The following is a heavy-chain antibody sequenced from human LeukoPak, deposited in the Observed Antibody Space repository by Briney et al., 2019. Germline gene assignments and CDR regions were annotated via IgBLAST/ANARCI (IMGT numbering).Heavy chain of an antibody. CDR1: RFTFSSYN. J-gene: IGHJ4*02. Sequence: PGRSLRLSCAASRFTFSSYNMNWVSQDPGNGLEWVSSISTISTYIYYADSVKGRFTISRDNAKNSLYLQMNSLRAEDTALYYCARGSDLEGSFDYWGQGTLVTVSS. V-gene: IGHV3-21*01. CDR2: ISTISTYI. CDR3: ARGSDLEGSFDY. D-gene: IGHD5-24*01.